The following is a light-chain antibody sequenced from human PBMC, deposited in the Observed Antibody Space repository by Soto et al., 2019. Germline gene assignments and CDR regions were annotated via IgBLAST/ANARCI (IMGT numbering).Light chain of an antibody. V-gene: IGKV3-20*01. CDR1: QSGRDMY. J-gene: IGKJ1*01. CDR2: GVS. CDR3: QHYGYPQRT. Sequence: EIVWTQSPGTRSLSPGERATLSCRASQSGRDMYLAWYQQKPGQPPRLLIYGVSSRAYGIPDRFSGSGSGTDFTLTISRLEPEDFAVYYCQHYGYPQRTFAQGTKVDNK.